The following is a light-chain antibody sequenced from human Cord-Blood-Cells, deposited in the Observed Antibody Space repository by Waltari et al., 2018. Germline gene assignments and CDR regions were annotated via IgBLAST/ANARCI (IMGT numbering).Light chain of an antibody. CDR2: AAS. Sequence: DIQMTQSPSSLSASVGDRVTITCRASQSISSYLNWYQQKPGKAPKLLIYAASSLQSGVPSRVSGSGSGTDFTLTISSLQPEEFATYYCQQSYSTTWTFGQWTKVEIK. CDR3: QQSYSTTWT. J-gene: IGKJ1*01. V-gene: IGKV1-39*01. CDR1: QSISSY.